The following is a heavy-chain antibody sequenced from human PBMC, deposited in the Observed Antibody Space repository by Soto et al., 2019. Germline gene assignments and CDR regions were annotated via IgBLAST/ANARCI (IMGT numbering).Heavy chain of an antibody. D-gene: IGHD6-13*01. J-gene: IGHJ4*02. CDR2: IHYSGTT. Sequence: SETLSLTCTVSGGSMRNYFWTWIRQTPGKGLEWIGYIHYSGTTSFFPSYNPSLRSRVTISEDTSKSQFSLNLLSVTNAEPAVYFCAAGEASSRNLAPYYLDFWGQGTLVTVS. V-gene: IGHV4-59*01. CDR1: GGSMRNYF. CDR3: AAGEASSRNLAPYYLDF.